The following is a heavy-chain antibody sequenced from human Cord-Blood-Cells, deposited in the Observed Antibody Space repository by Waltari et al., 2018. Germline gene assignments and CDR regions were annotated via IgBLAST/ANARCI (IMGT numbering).Heavy chain of an antibody. CDR1: GGSISSYS. CDR2: IYYSRRT. J-gene: IGHJ4*02. Sequence: QVQLQESGPGLVKPSETLSLTCTVSGGSISSYSWSWIRQPPGKGLEWIGYIYYSRRTNYNPSLRSRVTISVDTSKNQFSLKLSSVTAADTAVYYCARHRMSSSSLGYWGQGTLVTVSS. CDR3: ARHRMSSSSLGY. V-gene: IGHV4-59*08. D-gene: IGHD6-6*01.